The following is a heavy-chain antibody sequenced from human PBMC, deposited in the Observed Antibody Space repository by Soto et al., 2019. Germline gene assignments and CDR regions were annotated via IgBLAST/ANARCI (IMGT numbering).Heavy chain of an antibody. J-gene: IGHJ6*02. D-gene: IGHD1-26*01. V-gene: IGHV1-69*12. CDR2: IIPIFGTA. CDR1: GGTFSSYA. Sequence: QVQLVQSGAEVKKPGSSVKVSCKASGGTFSSYAISWVRQAPGQGLEWMGGIIPIFGTADYAQKFQGRGTITADESTSTAYMELSTQRSEDTAVYYCSSHGGSSPEGRYYYGMDVWGQGTTVTVSS. CDR3: SSHGGSSPEGRYYYGMDV.